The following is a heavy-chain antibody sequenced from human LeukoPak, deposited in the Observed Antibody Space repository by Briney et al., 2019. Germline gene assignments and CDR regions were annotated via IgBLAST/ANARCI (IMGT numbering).Heavy chain of an antibody. Sequence: GRSLRLSCAASGFTFSSYAMHWVRQAPGKGLEWVVAISYEGSNKYYADSVKGRFTISRDNSKNTLYLQMNSLRAEDTAVYCCAREGRGYSSGWYPNFDYWGQGTLVTVSS. D-gene: IGHD6-19*01. CDR2: ISYEGSNK. V-gene: IGHV3-30-3*01. CDR1: GFTFSSYA. CDR3: AREGRGYSSGWYPNFDY. J-gene: IGHJ4*02.